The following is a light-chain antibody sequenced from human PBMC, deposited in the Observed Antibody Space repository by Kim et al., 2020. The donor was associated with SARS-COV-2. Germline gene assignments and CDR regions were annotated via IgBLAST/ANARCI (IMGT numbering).Light chain of an antibody. CDR1: ISDVGFYDY. J-gene: IGLJ1*01. CDR2: DVT. V-gene: IGLV2-14*03. Sequence: QSVLTQSASVSGSPGQSITISCTGTISDVGFYDYVSWYQQHPGKAPKLLIHDVTDRPSGVSTRFSGSKSGNTASLTISGLQAEDEADYYCNSYTTSSTYVFGTGTKVTVL. CDR3: NSYTTSSTYV.